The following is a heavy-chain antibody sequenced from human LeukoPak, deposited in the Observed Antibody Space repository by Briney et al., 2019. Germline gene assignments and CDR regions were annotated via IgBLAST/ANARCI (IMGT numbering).Heavy chain of an antibody. V-gene: IGHV3-74*01. Sequence: PGGSLRLSCAASGFTFRSYWMHWVRHAPGKGLVWVSRITTDGTTTTYADSVRGRFTISRDNAKNTLFLQMNSLGVEDTAVYYCARGQALGYGCNPNWFDPWGQGTLVTVSS. CDR2: ITTDGTTT. J-gene: IGHJ5*02. D-gene: IGHD6-13*01. CDR3: ARGQALGYGCNPNWFDP. CDR1: GFTFRSYW.